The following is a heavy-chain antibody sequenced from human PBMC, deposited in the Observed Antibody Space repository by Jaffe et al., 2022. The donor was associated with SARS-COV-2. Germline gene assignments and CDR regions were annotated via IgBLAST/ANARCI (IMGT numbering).Heavy chain of an antibody. CDR3: VGQHYYVTGSLRGWFDP. CDR1: GDSISGSAYY. V-gene: IGHV4-39*01. CDR2: VSQTGTD. J-gene: IGHJ5*02. Sequence: QMQLQESGPGLVKPSETLSLTCNVSGDSISGSAYYWGWIRQPPGKPLEWIGTVSQTGTDFYNPSLSSRLTISVDTSKNQISLRLRSVTAADTAVYFCVGQHYYVTGSLRGWFDPWGQGKLVTVSS. D-gene: IGHD3-10*01.